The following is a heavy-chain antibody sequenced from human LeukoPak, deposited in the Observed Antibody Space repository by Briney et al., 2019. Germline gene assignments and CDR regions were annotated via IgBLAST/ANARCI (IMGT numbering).Heavy chain of an antibody. CDR1: GGSISSGSYY. D-gene: IGHD7-27*01. CDR2: IYTSGST. J-gene: IGHJ3*02. Sequence: KSSQTLSLTCTVSGGSISSGSYYWSWIRQPAGKGLEWIGRIYTSGSTNYNPSLKSRVTISVDTSKNQFSLKLSSVTAADTAVYYCARDLGYDAFDIWGQGTMVTVS. CDR3: ARDLGYDAFDI. V-gene: IGHV4-61*02.